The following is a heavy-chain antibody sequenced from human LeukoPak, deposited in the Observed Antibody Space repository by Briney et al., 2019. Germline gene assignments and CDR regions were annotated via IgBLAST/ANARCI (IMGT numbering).Heavy chain of an antibody. Sequence: SVKVSCKASGGTFSSYAISWVRQAPGQGLEWMGRIIPILGIANYAQKFQGRVTITADKSTSTAYMELSSLRSEDTAVYYCARDPTRLRLGLYYFDYWGQGTLVTVSS. CDR3: ARDPTRLRLGLYYFDY. CDR1: GGTFSSYA. V-gene: IGHV1-69*04. J-gene: IGHJ4*02. CDR2: IIPILGIA. D-gene: IGHD5-12*01.